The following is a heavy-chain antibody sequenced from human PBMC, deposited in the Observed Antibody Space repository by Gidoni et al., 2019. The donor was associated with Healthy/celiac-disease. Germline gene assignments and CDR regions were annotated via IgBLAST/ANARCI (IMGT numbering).Heavy chain of an antibody. Sequence: EVQLVESGGGLVQPGGSLRLSCAASGFTFSSYEMNWVRQAPGKGLEWVSYISSSGSTIYYADSVKGRFTISRDNAKNSLYLQMNSLRAEDTAVYYCSLSTDAYYYYGMDVWGQGTTVTVSS. V-gene: IGHV3-48*03. J-gene: IGHJ6*02. CDR3: SLSTDAYYYYGMDV. CDR1: GFTFSSYE. CDR2: ISSSGSTI.